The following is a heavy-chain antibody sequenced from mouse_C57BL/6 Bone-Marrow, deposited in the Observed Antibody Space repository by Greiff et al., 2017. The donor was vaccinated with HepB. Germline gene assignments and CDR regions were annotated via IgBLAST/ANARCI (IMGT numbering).Heavy chain of an antibody. CDR2: IYPRSGNT. D-gene: IGHD2-5*01. CDR1: GYTFTSYG. V-gene: IGHV1-81*01. J-gene: IGHJ3*01. CDR3: AREGYSNFWFAY. Sequence: LQQSGAELARPGASVKLSCKASGYTFTSYGISWVKQRTGQGLEWIGEIYPRSGNTYYNEKFKGKATLTADKSSSTAYMELRSLTSEDSAVYFCAREGYSNFWFAYWGQGTLVTVSA.